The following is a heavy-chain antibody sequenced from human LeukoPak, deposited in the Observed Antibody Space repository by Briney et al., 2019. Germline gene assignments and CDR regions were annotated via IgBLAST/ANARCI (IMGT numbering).Heavy chain of an antibody. CDR3: AKDRTVTTNWFQH. CDR1: GFTFSTYW. D-gene: IGHD4-17*01. V-gene: IGHV3-74*01. J-gene: IGHJ1*01. Sequence: GGSLRLSCAASGFTFSTYWMHWVRQAPGKGLVWVSRNNSDGSSTNYAESVKGRFTISRDNAENTLYLQMNSLRVEDTAMYYCAKDRTVTTNWFQHWGQGTLVTVSS. CDR2: NNSDGSST.